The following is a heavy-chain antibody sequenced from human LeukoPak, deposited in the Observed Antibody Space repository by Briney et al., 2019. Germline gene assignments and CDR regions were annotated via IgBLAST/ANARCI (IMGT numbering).Heavy chain of an antibody. CDR1: GFTFSSYA. J-gene: IGHJ4*02. V-gene: IGHV3-30-3*01. CDR3: ARDGRVATIHYFDY. CDR2: ISYDGSNK. Sequence: PGGSLRLSCAASGFTFSSYAMHWVRQAPGKGLEWVAVISYDGSNKYYADSVKGRFTISRDNSKNTLYLQMNSLRAEDTAVYYCARDGRVATIHYFDYWGQGTLVTVSS. D-gene: IGHD5-12*01.